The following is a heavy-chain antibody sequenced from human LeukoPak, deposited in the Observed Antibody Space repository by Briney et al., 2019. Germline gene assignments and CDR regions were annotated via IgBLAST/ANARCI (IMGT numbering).Heavy chain of an antibody. CDR1: GFTFSDYW. CDR3: AKGGGVGYCSSTSCYTPGPFDP. V-gene: IGHV3-7*01. CDR2: IKRDGSEE. D-gene: IGHD2-2*02. Sequence: PGGSLRLSCAASGFTFSDYWMSWVRQAPGKGLEWVANIKRDGSEEYYVDSVKGRFTISRDNSKNTLYLQMNSLRAEDTAVYYCAKGGGVGYCSSTSCYTPGPFDPWGQGTLVTVSS. J-gene: IGHJ5*02.